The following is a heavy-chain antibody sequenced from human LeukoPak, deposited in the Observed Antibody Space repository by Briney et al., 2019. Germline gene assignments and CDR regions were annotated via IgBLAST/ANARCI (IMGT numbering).Heavy chain of an antibody. CDR3: ARDQTRFTHPIDY. J-gene: IGHJ4*02. V-gene: IGHV1-18*01. Sequence: GASVKVSCKASGYTLTSYGISWVRQAPGQGLEWMGWISAYNGNTNYAQKLQGRVTMTTDTSTSTAYVELRSLRSDDTAVYYCARDQTRFTHPIDYWGQGTLVTVSS. CDR2: ISAYNGNT. CDR1: GYTLTSYG.